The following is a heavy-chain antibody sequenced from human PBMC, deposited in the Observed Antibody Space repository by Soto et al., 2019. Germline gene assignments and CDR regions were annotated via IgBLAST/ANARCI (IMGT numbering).Heavy chain of an antibody. CDR3: AKDTLGYCSSTSCSPDVYYYYGMDV. D-gene: IGHD2-2*01. V-gene: IGHV3-23*01. CDR1: GFTFSSYA. CDR2: ISGSGGST. J-gene: IGHJ6*02. Sequence: LRLSCAASGFTFSSYAMSWVRQAPGKGLEWVSAISGSGGSTYYADSVKGRFTISRDNSKNTLYLQMNSLRAEDTAVYYCAKDTLGYCSSTSCSPDVYYYYGMDVWGQGTTVTVSS.